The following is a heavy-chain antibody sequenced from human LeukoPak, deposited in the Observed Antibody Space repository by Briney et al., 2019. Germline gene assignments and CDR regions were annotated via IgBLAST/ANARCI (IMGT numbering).Heavy chain of an antibody. Sequence: PGGSLRLSCAASGFTVSGNYMSWVRQAPGKGLEWLSVIHRGGNTYDADSVKGRFTISRDSSKNTVFLQMDSLRAEDTAVYYCARDPGYGLGVDYGDYWGQGTLVTVSS. CDR3: ARDPGYGLGVDYGDY. V-gene: IGHV3-66*01. J-gene: IGHJ4*02. CDR2: IHRGGNT. D-gene: IGHD3-10*01. CDR1: GFTVSGNY.